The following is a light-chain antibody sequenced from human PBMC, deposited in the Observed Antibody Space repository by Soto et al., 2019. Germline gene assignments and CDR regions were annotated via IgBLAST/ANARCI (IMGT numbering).Light chain of an antibody. V-gene: IGKV3-20*01. CDR1: QSVTTQ. Sequence: EIVLTQSPATLSLSPGERATLSCRASQSVTTQLAWYQQKPGQAPRLIIHGASSRATGVPDRITGSGSGTDFTLSISRLEPEDFAVYICQQYGTSPRTFGQGTRLEIK. CDR2: GAS. J-gene: IGKJ5*01. CDR3: QQYGTSPRT.